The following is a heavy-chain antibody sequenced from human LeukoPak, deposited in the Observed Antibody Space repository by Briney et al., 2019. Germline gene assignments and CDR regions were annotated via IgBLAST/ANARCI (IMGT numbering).Heavy chain of an antibody. J-gene: IGHJ4*02. CDR1: GYTFTGYY. CDR3: AKDKEALKNWDY. Sequence: GASVKVSCKASGYTFTGYYMHWVRQAPGQGLEWMGIINPSGGSTTYAQKFQGRVTMTRDTSTSTAYMELSSLRSEDTAVYYCAKDKEALKNWDYWGQGTLVTVSS. CDR2: INPSGGST. D-gene: IGHD1-1*01. V-gene: IGHV1-46*01.